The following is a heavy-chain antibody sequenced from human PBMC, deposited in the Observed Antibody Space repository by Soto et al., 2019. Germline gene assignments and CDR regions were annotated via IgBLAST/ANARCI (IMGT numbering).Heavy chain of an antibody. CDR2: IYYSGYT. D-gene: IGHD1-26*01. CDR3: AKCFSGTDPCRREEQYYFDT. CDR1: GDSIRSYH. J-gene: IGHJ4*01. Sequence: SETLSLTCTVSGDSIRSYHWSWIRQPPGKGLEWIGYIYYSGYTSYNPSLKSRVTISVDTSKNQFSLKLNSVTAADTAVYYCAKCFSGTDPCRREEQYYFDTWGHGTLVTVSS. V-gene: IGHV4-59*01.